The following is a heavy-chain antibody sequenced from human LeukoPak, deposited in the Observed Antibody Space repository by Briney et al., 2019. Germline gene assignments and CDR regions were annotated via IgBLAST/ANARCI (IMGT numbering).Heavy chain of an antibody. CDR2: ISSSSSYI. V-gene: IGHV3-21*01. J-gene: IGHJ4*02. CDR1: GFTFGSHW. D-gene: IGHD2-21*01. CDR3: ARDLWAPGEDY. Sequence: GGSLRLSCAASGFTFGSHWMTWVRQAPGKGLEWVSSISSSSSYIYYADSVKGRFTISRDNAKNSLYLQMNSLRAEDTAVYYCARDLWAPGEDYWGQGTLVTVSS.